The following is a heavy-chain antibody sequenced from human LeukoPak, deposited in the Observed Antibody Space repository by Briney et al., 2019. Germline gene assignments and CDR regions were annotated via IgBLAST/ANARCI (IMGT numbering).Heavy chain of an antibody. J-gene: IGHJ6*02. CDR2: ISSSSSYI. CDR1: GFTFSSYS. V-gene: IGHV3-21*01. CDR3: ARDVALDRGAYGMDV. D-gene: IGHD2-2*03. Sequence: GGSLRLSCAASGFTFSSYSMNWVRQAPGKGLEWVSSISSSSSYIYYADSVKGRFTISRDNAKNSLYLQMNSLRAEDTAVYYCARDVALDRGAYGMDVWGQGTTVTVSS.